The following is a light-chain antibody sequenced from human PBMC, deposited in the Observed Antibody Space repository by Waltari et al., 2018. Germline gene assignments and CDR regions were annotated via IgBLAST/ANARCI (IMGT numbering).Light chain of an antibody. J-gene: IGKJ2*01. CDR2: AAS. CDR3: HQSHTVPHT. V-gene: IGKV1-39*01. Sequence: DIQMTQSPSSLSASVGDSVTITCRASQTISTYLNWYQQTAGKAPKPLIHAASALQSGVPSRFRGSGSGTDFTLTITSLQPEDFATYYCHQSHTVPHTFGQGTKLEIK. CDR1: QTISTY.